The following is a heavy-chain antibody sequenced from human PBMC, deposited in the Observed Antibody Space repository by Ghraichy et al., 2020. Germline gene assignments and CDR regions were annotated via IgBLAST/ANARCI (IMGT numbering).Heavy chain of an antibody. J-gene: IGHJ6*02. D-gene: IGHD5/OR15-5a*01. V-gene: IGHV3-11*01. Sequence: GGSLRLSCAASGFSFSDYYMNWIRQAPGKGLEWVSYIGGSGSSIYYADSVKGRFTISRDNAKNSLYLQMNSLRVEDTAVYYCARDVSDYYYYAMDVWGQGTTVTVSS. CDR3: ARDVSDYYYYAMDV. CDR1: GFSFSDYY. CDR2: IGGSGSSI.